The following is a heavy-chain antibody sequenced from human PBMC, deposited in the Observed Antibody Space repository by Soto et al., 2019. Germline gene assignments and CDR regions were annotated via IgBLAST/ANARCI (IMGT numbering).Heavy chain of an antibody. J-gene: IGHJ6*02. V-gene: IGHV3-66*01. CDR3: VREGNPTVTQRDYGMDV. D-gene: IGHD4-17*01. Sequence: EEQLVESGGGSVQPGGSLRLSCAPSAFTVNTNYMSWVRQAPGKGLEWVSLIYDDGTTFYADSVKGRFTISRDNSKNTLYLQMNSLRVEDTAVYYCVREGNPTVTQRDYGMDVWGQGTTVTVSS. CDR1: AFTVNTNY. CDR2: IYDDGTT.